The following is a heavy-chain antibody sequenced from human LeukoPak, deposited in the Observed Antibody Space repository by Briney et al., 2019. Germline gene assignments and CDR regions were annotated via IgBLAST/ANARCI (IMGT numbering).Heavy chain of an antibody. Sequence: SETLSLTCTVSGCSISSGGYYWSWIRQHPGKGLEWIGYIYYSGSTYYNPSLKSRVTISVDTSKNQFSLKLSSVTAADTAVYYCARDSKTIPYGDYVSYWFDPWGQGTLVTVSS. CDR1: GCSISSGGYY. J-gene: IGHJ5*02. D-gene: IGHD4-17*01. CDR2: IYYSGST. CDR3: ARDSKTIPYGDYVSYWFDP. V-gene: IGHV4-31*03.